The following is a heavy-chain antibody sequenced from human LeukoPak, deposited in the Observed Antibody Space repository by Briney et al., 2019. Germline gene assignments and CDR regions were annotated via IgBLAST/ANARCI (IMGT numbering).Heavy chain of an antibody. CDR1: GGSISSSTYY. J-gene: IGHJ4*02. D-gene: IGHD3-10*01. CDR2: IYYTGNT. CDR3: TRQQTNNYGSGSPFDY. Sequence: PSETLSLTCTVSGGSISSSTYYWAWIRQPPGEGLEWIGSIYYTGNTNYHPSLRSRVTISVDTSTNQFYLRLSSVTAADTAVYYCTRQQTNNYGSGSPFDYWGQGTLATVSS. V-gene: IGHV4-39*01.